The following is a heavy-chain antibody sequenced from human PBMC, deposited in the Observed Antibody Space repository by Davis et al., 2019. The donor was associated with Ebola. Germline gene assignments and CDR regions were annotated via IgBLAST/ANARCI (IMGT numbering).Heavy chain of an antibody. Sequence: GESLKISCAASGFTFSSYWMSWVRQAPGKGLEWVANIKQDGSGKYYVDSVKGRFTISRDNAKNSLYLQMNSLRAEDTAVYYCARDRESRITIFGVVQYYYYYMDVWGKGTTVTVSS. V-gene: IGHV3-7*03. CDR2: IKQDGSGK. J-gene: IGHJ6*03. CDR1: GFTFSSYW. D-gene: IGHD3-3*01. CDR3: ARDRESRITIFGVVQYYYYYMDV.